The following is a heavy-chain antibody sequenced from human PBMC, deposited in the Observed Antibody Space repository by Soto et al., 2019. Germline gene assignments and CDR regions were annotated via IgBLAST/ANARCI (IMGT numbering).Heavy chain of an antibody. Sequence: QVQLQESGPGLVKPSETLSLTCTVSGGSVSSGSFYWGWIRQPPGKGLEWIGYIYDSVNSNYNPSLKSRVTILVDTSKNQFSLKLSSVTAADTAMYYCARTYSWGSGRGRSMDVWGQGTTVTVS. D-gene: IGHD3-10*01. CDR3: ARTYSWGSGRGRSMDV. J-gene: IGHJ6*02. CDR2: IYDSVNS. CDR1: GGSVSSGSFY. V-gene: IGHV4-61*01.